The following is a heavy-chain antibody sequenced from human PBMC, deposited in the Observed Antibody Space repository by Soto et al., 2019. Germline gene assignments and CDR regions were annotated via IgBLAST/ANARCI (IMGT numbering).Heavy chain of an antibody. Sequence: SETLSLTCTVSGGSISSYYWSWIRQPPGKGPEWIGYIYYSGSTNYNPSLKSRVTISVDTSKNQFSLKLSSVTAADTAVYYCAREGRRNWFDPWGQGTLVTVSS. V-gene: IGHV4-59*01. CDR3: AREGRRNWFDP. J-gene: IGHJ5*02. CDR2: IYYSGST. CDR1: GGSISSYY.